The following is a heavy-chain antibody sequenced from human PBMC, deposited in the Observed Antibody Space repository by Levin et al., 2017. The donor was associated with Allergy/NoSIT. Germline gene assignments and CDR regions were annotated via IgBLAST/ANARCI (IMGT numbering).Heavy chain of an antibody. Sequence: SCTVSGDSISRGEFYWSWIRQLPGKGLEWIGFIYNRGGAYYNPSLKSRLSMSMDTSKNQFSLRLSSVTVADTAIYYCARDECAWFGECYGMDVWGQGTTVTVSS. D-gene: IGHD3-10*01. J-gene: IGHJ6*02. CDR1: GDSISRGEFY. V-gene: IGHV4-31*02. CDR3: ARDECAWFGECYGMDV. CDR2: IYNRGGA.